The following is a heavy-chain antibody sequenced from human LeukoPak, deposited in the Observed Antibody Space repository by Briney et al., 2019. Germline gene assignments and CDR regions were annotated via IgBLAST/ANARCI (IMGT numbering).Heavy chain of an antibody. Sequence: KTGGSLRLSCAASGFTFSSYSMNWVRQAPGKGLEWVSSISSSSSYIYYADSVKGRFTISRDDAKNSLSLQMNSLRAEDTAVYYCARSGIKMVRGVIIKSPYHMDVWGKGTTVTVSS. CDR1: GFTFSSYS. CDR3: ARSGIKMVRGVIIKSPYHMDV. CDR2: ISSSSSYI. D-gene: IGHD3-10*01. V-gene: IGHV3-21*01. J-gene: IGHJ6*03.